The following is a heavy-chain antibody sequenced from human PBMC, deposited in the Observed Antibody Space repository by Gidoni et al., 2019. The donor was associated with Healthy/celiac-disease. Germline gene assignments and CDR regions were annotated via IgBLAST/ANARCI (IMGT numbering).Heavy chain of an antibody. V-gene: IGHV4-34*01. CDR1: GGSFSVYY. J-gene: IGHJ5*02. D-gene: IGHD3-10*01. CDR2: INHSGST. Sequence: QVQLQQWGAGLLKPSETLSLTCAVYGGSFSVYYWSWIRQPPGKGLEWIGEINHSGSTNYNPSLKSRVTISVDTSKNQFSLKLSSVTAADTAVYYCARVLTTMVRGPRGRFDPWGQGTLVTVSS. CDR3: ARVLTTMVRGPRGRFDP.